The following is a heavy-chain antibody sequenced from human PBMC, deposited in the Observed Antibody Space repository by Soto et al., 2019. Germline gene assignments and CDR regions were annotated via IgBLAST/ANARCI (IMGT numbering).Heavy chain of an antibody. CDR1: GGTFSGYA. V-gene: IGHV1-69*13. CDR3: AKDTGITIFGVGPNAFDI. D-gene: IGHD3-3*01. J-gene: IGHJ3*02. CDR2: IIPLFGST. Sequence: SVKVSCKASGGTFSGYAVSWVRQAPGQGLEWMGGIIPLFGSTSYAQKFQGRVTITADESTSTAYIELSSLRSEDTAVYYCAKDTGITIFGVGPNAFDIWGQGTMVTVSS.